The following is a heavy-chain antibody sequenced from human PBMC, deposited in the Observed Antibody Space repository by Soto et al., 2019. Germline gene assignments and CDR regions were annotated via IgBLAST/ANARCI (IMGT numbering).Heavy chain of an antibody. Sequence: ESGGGVVQPGRSLRLSCAASGFTFSSYGMHWVRQAPGKGLEWVAVIWYDGSNKYYADSVKGRFTISRDNSKNTLYLQMNSLRAEDTAVYYCARGRLRFLEWLPFDYWGQGTLVTVSS. CDR3: ARGRLRFLEWLPFDY. CDR2: IWYDGSNK. CDR1: GFTFSSYG. V-gene: IGHV3-33*01. J-gene: IGHJ4*02. D-gene: IGHD3-3*01.